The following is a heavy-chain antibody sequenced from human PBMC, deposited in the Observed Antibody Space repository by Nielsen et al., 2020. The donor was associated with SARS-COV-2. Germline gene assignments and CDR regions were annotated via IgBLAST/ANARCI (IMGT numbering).Heavy chain of an antibody. J-gene: IGHJ5*02. D-gene: IGHD2-2*01. Sequence: ASVKVSCKVSGYTLTELSMHWVRQAPGKGLEWMGGFDPEDGETIYAQKFQGRVIMTEDTSTDTAYMELSSLRSEDTAVYYCATAPAAIRSNWFDPWGQGTLVTVSS. CDR2: FDPEDGET. V-gene: IGHV1-24*01. CDR3: ATAPAAIRSNWFDP. CDR1: GYTLTELS.